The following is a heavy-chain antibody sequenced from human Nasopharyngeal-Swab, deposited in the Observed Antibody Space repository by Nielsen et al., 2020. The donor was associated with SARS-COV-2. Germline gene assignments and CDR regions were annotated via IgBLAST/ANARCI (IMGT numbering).Heavy chain of an antibody. V-gene: IGHV1-46*01. CDR1: GYTFTSYY. CDR2: INPSGGGT. Sequence: ASVKVSCKASGYTFTSYYLHWVRQAPGQGLEWMGIINPSGGGTDYTEKFQGRITMTRDTSTGTVYMELSSLRSEDTAIYYCARDRDNGGSSHAVDVWGQGTMVTISS. J-gene: IGHJ3*01. CDR3: ARDRDNGGSSHAVDV. D-gene: IGHD4-23*01.